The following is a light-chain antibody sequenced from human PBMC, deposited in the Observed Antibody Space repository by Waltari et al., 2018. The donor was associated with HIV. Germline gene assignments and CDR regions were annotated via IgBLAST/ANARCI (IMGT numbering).Light chain of an antibody. CDR1: GDINEF. J-gene: IGKJ2*01. CDR2: AAS. CDR3: QQLNTYPPDT. V-gene: IGKV1-9*01. Sequence: DIQLTQSPSFLSASIGDRVTITCRASGDINEFLAWYQQKPGVAPKLLIYAASTLEYEVPSRCSGSGSGTDFTLTISSLQPEDFATYFCQQLNTYPPDTFGPGTKLEI.